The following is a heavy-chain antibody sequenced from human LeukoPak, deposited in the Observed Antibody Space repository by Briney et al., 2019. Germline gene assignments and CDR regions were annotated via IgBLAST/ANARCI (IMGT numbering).Heavy chain of an antibody. CDR1: GFTVSSNY. V-gene: IGHV3-53*01. CDR2: IYSGGRI. Sequence: GGSLRLSCAASGFTVSSNYMSWVRQAPGKGLEWVSVIYSGGRIYYADSVKGRFTISRDNSKNTLYLQMNSLRAEDTAVYYCARDGFGGSYSFWGQGTLVTVSS. D-gene: IGHD1-26*01. CDR3: ARDGFGGSYSF. J-gene: IGHJ4*02.